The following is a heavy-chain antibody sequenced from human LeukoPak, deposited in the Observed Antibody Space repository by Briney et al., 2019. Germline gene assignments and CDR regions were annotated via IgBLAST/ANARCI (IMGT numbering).Heavy chain of an antibody. CDR3: ARGHTMVQGVIHQRVDFDY. D-gene: IGHD3-10*01. J-gene: IGHJ4*02. CDR2: INHIGST. V-gene: IGHV4-34*01. CDR1: SRSSSAYY. Sequence: SETLFLTSALDSRSSSAYYTSWIRHPQGKVSEWIWEINHIGSTNYNPSLKSRVTISVDTSKNQSSLKLSSVTAADTAVYYCARGHTMVQGVIHQRVDFDYWGQGTLVTVSS.